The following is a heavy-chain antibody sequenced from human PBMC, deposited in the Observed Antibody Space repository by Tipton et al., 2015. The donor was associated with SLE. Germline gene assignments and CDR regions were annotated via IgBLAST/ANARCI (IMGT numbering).Heavy chain of an antibody. CDR1: GGSISSYY. Sequence: TLSLTCTVSGGSISSYYWSWIRQPPGKGLEWIGHIYYSGSTNYNPSLKSRVTISVDTSKNQFSLKLSSVTAADTAVYYCARGSSGYYSYYYYYMDVWGKGTTVTVSS. D-gene: IGHD3-3*01. V-gene: IGHV4-59*08. CDR2: IYYSGST. J-gene: IGHJ6*03. CDR3: ARGSSGYYSYYYYYMDV.